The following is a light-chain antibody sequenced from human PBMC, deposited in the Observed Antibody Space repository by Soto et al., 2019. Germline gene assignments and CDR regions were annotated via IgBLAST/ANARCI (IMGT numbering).Light chain of an antibody. CDR1: QTISSW. CDR2: KAS. V-gene: IGKV1-12*01. CDR3: HQASSFPLS. J-gene: IGKJ4*01. Sequence: DVQMTQSPATRSGSVGDRVTITCRASQTISSWLAWYQLKPGKAPKXLIYKASTLQTGVPSRFSGSGSGTDLTITIPHLQPEDCATDYGHQASSFPLSFGGGTKVDI.